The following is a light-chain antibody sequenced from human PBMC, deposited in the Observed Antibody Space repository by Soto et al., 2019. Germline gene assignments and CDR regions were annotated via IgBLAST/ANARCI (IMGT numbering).Light chain of an antibody. J-gene: IGKJ4*01. V-gene: IGKV1-17*01. Sequence: IQMTQSPSSLSASVGDRVTITCRASQGIRNDVGWYQQKPGKAPKRLIYAAYNLQSGVPSRFSRSGSGTEFTLTISSLQPEDFATYYCLQHNSYPRTFGRGTKVEIK. CDR2: AAY. CDR1: QGIRND. CDR3: LQHNSYPRT.